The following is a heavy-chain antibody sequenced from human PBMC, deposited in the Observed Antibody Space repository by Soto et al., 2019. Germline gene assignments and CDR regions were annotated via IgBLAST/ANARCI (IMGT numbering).Heavy chain of an antibody. CDR3: ARGGSSWYSGSRVAGRPHSNWFDP. V-gene: IGHV4-34*01. D-gene: IGHD6-13*01. CDR1: GGSFSGYY. CDR2: INHSGST. J-gene: IGHJ5*02. Sequence: SETLSLTCAVYGGSFSGYYWSWIRQPPGKGLEWIGEINHSGSTNYNPSLKSRVTISVDTSKNQFSLKLSSVTAADTAVYYCARGGSSWYSGSRVAGRPHSNWFDPWGQGTLVTVSS.